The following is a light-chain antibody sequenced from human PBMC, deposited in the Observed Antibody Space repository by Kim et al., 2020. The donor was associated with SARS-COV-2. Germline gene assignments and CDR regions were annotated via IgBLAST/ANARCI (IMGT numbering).Light chain of an antibody. CDR1: SNDVGGYNY. CDR3: SSYAGTNNIV. J-gene: IGLJ2*01. CDR2: DVT. Sequence: GQSVTISCTGTSNDVGGYNYVSWYQQHPGKAPKLMIYDVTKRPSGVPDRFSGSKSGNTASLTVSGLLAEDEADYYCSSYAGTNNIVFGGGTQLTVL. V-gene: IGLV2-8*01.